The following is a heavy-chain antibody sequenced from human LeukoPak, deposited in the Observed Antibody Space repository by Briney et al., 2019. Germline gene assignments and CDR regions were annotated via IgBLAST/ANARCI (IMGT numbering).Heavy chain of an antibody. CDR2: ISYDGNFK. Sequence: GRSLRLSCAASGFTFSDYAIHWVRQAPGKGLEWVAVISYDGNFKYFADSVKGRFTISRDNSKNTEYLQMNSLRGEDTAVYYCARNDYGGSVGYWGQGTLVTVSS. D-gene: IGHD4-23*01. CDR3: ARNDYGGSVGY. J-gene: IGHJ4*02. V-gene: IGHV3-30-3*01. CDR1: GFTFSDYA.